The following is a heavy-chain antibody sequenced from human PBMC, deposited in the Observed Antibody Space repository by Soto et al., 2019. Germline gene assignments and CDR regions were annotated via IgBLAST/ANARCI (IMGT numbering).Heavy chain of an antibody. D-gene: IGHD5-12*01. CDR2: IYYSGST. CDR1: GGSISSYY. CDR3: ARVVEKTSGYGVYYYYGMDV. V-gene: IGHV4-59*01. J-gene: IGHJ6*02. Sequence: PSETLSLTCTVSGGSISSYYWSWIRQPPGKGLEWIGYIYYSGSTNYNPSLKSRVTISVDTSKNQFSLKLSSVTAADTAVYFFARVVEKTSGYGVYYYYGMDVWGQGTTVTVSS.